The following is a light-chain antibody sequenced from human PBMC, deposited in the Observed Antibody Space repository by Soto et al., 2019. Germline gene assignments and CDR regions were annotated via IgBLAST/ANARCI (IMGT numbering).Light chain of an antibody. CDR3: QQYNSYSPYT. V-gene: IGKV1-5*01. CDR1: QSISSW. J-gene: IGKJ2*01. Sequence: DIQMTQSPSTLSASVGDRVTITCRASQSISSWLAWYQQKPGKAPKLLIYDASGLESGVPSRVSGSGSGTEFTLTISSLQPDDFATYYCQQYNSYSPYTFGQGTKLEIK. CDR2: DAS.